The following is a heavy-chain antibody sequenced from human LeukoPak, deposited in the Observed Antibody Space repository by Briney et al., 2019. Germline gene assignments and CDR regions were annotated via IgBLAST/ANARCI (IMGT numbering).Heavy chain of an antibody. CDR2: IKSQVDGGTT. V-gene: IGHV3-15*01. CDR3: STGGHYFGS. J-gene: IGHJ4*02. Sequence: PGGSLRLSWAASGFTLSNTWMSWVRQAPGKGLEWVGRIKSQVDGGTTDYPAPVKGRFTISRDDSKNTLYLQMNSLKTEDTALYYCSTGGHYFGSWGQGTLVTVSS. D-gene: IGHD1-26*01. CDR1: GFTLSNTW.